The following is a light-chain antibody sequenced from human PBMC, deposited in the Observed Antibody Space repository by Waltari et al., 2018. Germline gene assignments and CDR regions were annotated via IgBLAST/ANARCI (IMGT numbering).Light chain of an antibody. CDR2: SNN. Sequence: QSVLTQPPSVSGTPGQRDPISCSGSSSNIGSKSVNWYQQVPGTAPKLLIYSNNQRPSGVPDRFSGSKSGTSAYLAISGLQSEDEADYYCATWDDSLNGLFGGGTKLTVL. J-gene: IGLJ2*01. V-gene: IGLV1-44*01. CDR3: ATWDDSLNGL. CDR1: SSNIGSKS.